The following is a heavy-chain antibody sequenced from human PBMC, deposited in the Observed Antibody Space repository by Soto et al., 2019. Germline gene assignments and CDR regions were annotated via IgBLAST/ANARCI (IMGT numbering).Heavy chain of an antibody. CDR1: GFTFSSYG. Sequence: QVQLVESGGGVVQPGRSLRLSCAASGFTFSSYGMHWVRQAPGKGLEWVAVISYDGSNKYYADSVKGRFTISRDNSKNTLYLQMNSLRAEDTAVYYCAKGPMTTVTTFFDYWGQGTLATVSS. V-gene: IGHV3-30*18. D-gene: IGHD4-17*01. J-gene: IGHJ4*02. CDR2: ISYDGSNK. CDR3: AKGPMTTVTTFFDY.